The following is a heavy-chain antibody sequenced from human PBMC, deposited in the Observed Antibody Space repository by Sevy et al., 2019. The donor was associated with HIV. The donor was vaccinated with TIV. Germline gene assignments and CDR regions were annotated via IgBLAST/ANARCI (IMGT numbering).Heavy chain of an antibody. J-gene: IGHJ5*02. CDR3: ARKDMEENWFDP. CDR1: GYNFASYW. D-gene: IGHD1-1*01. V-gene: IGHV5-51*01. CDR2: NFPGDSET. Sequence: GESLKISCQGSGYNFASYWIAWVRQMPGKGLEWMGINFPGDSETSYSSSFQGQVTISADKSMQTAYLQWSSLKTSDTAIYYCARKDMEENWFDPWGQGTLVTVSS.